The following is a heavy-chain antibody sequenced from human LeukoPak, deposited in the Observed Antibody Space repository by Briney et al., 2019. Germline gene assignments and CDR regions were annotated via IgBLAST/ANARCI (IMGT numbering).Heavy chain of an antibody. J-gene: IGHJ4*02. V-gene: IGHV4-4*07. Sequence: SETLSLTCSVCGDSIINYYWMWIRQPAGKGLEWIGRIYLSDNTNYNNPSLKSRVTMSPDTSMNRFSLKLSSVTAADTAVYYCARGSYGYIDHWGQGLLVTVSS. CDR2: IYLSDNT. CDR1: GDSIINYY. D-gene: IGHD3-16*01. CDR3: ARGSYGYIDH.